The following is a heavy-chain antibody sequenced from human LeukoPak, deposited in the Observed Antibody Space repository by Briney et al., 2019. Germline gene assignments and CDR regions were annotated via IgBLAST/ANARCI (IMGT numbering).Heavy chain of an antibody. CDR2: ISSSSSYI. Sequence: GGSLRLPCAASGFTFSSYSMNWVRQAPGKGLEWVSSISSSSSYIYYADSVKGRFTISRDNAKNSLYLQMNSLRAEDTAVYYCARDRVDSGYDSDYYYGMDVWGQGTTVTVSS. CDR1: GFTFSSYS. D-gene: IGHD5-12*01. CDR3: ARDRVDSGYDSDYYYGMDV. V-gene: IGHV3-21*01. J-gene: IGHJ6*02.